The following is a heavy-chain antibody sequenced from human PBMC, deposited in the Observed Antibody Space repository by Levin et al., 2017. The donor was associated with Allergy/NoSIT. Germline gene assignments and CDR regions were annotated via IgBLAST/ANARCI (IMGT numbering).Heavy chain of an antibody. D-gene: IGHD6-6*01. Sequence: ASAKVSCKASGYTFTSYGINWVRQAPGQGLEWMGWISPYNGNTNYAQKLQGRVTMTTDTSTSTVYMDLRSLSSDETAMYYCARDYKYSSSSGFGYWGQGTLVTVSS. J-gene: IGHJ4*02. CDR1: GYTFTSYG. V-gene: IGHV1-18*01. CDR3: ARDYKYSSSSGFGY. CDR2: ISPYNGNT.